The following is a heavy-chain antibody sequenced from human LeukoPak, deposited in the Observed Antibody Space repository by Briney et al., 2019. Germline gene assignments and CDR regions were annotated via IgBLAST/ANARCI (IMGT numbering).Heavy chain of an antibody. CDR2: ISSSGSTI. V-gene: IGHV3-11*01. D-gene: IGHD1-26*01. Sequence: KPGGSLRLSCAASGFTFSDYYMSWIRQAPGKGLEWVSYISSSGSTIYYADSVKGRFTISRGNAKNSLYLQMNSLRAEDTAVYYCAREISGERTYYFDYWGQGTLVTVSS. CDR3: AREISGERTYYFDY. J-gene: IGHJ4*02. CDR1: GFTFSDYY.